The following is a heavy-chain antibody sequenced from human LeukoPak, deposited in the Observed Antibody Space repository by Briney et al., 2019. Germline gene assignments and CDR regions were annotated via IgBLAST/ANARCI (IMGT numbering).Heavy chain of an antibody. V-gene: IGHV3-64D*06. CDR3: VKDKKGQQLVLDY. CDR2: ISSNGGST. D-gene: IGHD6-13*01. J-gene: IGHJ4*02. Sequence: GGSLRLSCSASGFTFSSYAMHWVRQAPGKGLGYVSAISSNGGSTYYADSVKGRFTISRDNSKNTLYLQMSSLRAEDTAVYYCVKDKKGQQLVLDYWGQGTLVTVSS. CDR1: GFTFSSYA.